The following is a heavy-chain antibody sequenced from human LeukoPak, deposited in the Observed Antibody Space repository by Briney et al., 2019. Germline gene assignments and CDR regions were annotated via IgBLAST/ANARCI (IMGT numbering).Heavy chain of an antibody. V-gene: IGHV4-59*01. CDR2: IYYSGST. Sequence: SQTLSLTCTVSGGSISSYYWSWIRQPPGKGLEGIGYIYYSGSTNYNPSLKSRVTISVDTSKNQFSLKLSSVPAADTAVYYCARDVAAAGTGYFDYWGQGTLVTVSS. J-gene: IGHJ4*02. CDR3: ARDVAAAGTGYFDY. D-gene: IGHD6-13*01. CDR1: GGSISSYY.